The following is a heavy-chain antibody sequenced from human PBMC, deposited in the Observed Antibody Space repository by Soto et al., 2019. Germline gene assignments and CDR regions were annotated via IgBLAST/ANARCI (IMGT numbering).Heavy chain of an antibody. V-gene: IGHV1-69*13. CDR3: ASEGRSTMSDY. Sequence: GASVKVSCKASGYTFTNFGISWVRQAPGQGLEWMGGIIPIFGTANYAQKFQGRVTITADESTSTAYMELSSLRSEDTAVYYCASEGRSTMSDYWGQGTLVTVSS. J-gene: IGHJ4*02. D-gene: IGHD3-22*01. CDR1: GYTFTNFG. CDR2: IIPIFGTA.